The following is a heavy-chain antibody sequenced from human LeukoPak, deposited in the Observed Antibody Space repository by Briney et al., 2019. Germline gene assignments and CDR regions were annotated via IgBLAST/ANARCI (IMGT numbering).Heavy chain of an antibody. V-gene: IGHV4-34*01. CDR1: GGSFSGYY. CDR3: ARARLYAYCSSTSCYDWFDP. Sequence: SETLSLTCAVYGGSFSGYYWSWIRQPPGKGLEWIGEINHSGSTNYNPSLKSRVTISVDTSKNQFSLKLSSVTAADTAVYYCARARLYAYCSSTSCYDWFDPWGQGTLVTVSS. J-gene: IGHJ5*02. D-gene: IGHD2-2*01. CDR2: INHSGST.